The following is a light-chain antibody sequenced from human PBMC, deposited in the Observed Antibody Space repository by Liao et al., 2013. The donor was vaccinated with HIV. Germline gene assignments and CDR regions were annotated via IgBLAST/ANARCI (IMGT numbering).Light chain of an antibody. J-gene: IGLJ1*01. Sequence: SFELTQPPSVSVSPGQTASITCSGNDLGDRYVSWYQQRPGQSPVLVIYQDSKRPSGIHERFSGSNSGNTATLTISETQAMDEADYYCQAWDSGTYVFGPGTRVNVL. CDR1: DLGDRY. CDR3: QAWDSGTYV. V-gene: IGLV3-1*01. CDR2: QDS.